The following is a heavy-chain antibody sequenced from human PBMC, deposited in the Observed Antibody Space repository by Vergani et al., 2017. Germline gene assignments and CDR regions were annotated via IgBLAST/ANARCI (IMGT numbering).Heavy chain of an antibody. V-gene: IGHV5-51*01. CDR1: EYSFGNYW. J-gene: IGHJ4*02. D-gene: IGHD1-1*01. Sequence: EVELVQSPPEMRKPGESLKISCKGSEYSFGNYWIGWVRQMPGKGLEWMGIIYPADSDTSYSPSFQGQVTISADKSISTAFLQWDSLKASDTALYYCARHTTYTDSWGQGTLVTVSS. CDR2: IYPADSDT. CDR3: ARHTTYTDS.